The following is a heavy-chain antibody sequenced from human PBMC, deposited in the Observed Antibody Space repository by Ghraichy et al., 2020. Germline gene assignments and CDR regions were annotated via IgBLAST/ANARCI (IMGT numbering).Heavy chain of an antibody. CDR2: IKSKTDGGTT. J-gene: IGHJ5*02. D-gene: IGHD4-11*01. V-gene: IGHV3-15*01. Sequence: GGSLRLSCAASGFTFSNAWMSWVRQAPGKGLEWVGRIKSKTDGGTTDYAAPVKGRFTISRDDSKNTLYLQMNSLKTEDTAVYYCTTDRADWAVTRGWFDPWGQGTLVTVSS. CDR3: TTDRADWAVTRGWFDP. CDR1: GFTFSNAW.